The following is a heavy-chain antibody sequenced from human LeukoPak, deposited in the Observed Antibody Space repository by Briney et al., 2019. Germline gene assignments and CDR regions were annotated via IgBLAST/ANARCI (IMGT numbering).Heavy chain of an antibody. CDR2: ISYDGSNK. J-gene: IGHJ4*02. D-gene: IGHD2-2*01. CDR3: AREGRYCSSTSLRFCYFDY. Sequence: GGSLRLSCAASGFTSSSYAMHWVRQAPGKGLEWVAVISYDGSNKYYADSVKGRFTISRDNSKNTLYLQMNSLRAEDTAVYYCAREGRYCSSTSLRFCYFDYWGQGTLVTVSS. CDR1: GFTSSSYA. V-gene: IGHV3-30-3*01.